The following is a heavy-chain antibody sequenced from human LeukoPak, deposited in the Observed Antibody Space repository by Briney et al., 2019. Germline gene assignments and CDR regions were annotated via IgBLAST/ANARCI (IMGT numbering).Heavy chain of an antibody. Sequence: GGSLRLSCAAPGFTFNSYTMHWVRQAPGKGLEWVAVMSSDGNKKFYAEYVKGRFTISRDNSENTLYLEMNSLRGEDTAVYYCARGDYDLSGSYHYGMDVWGQGTTVIVSS. D-gene: IGHD3-10*01. CDR3: ARGDYDLSGSYHYGMDV. CDR1: GFTFNSYT. J-gene: IGHJ6*02. V-gene: IGHV3-30-3*01. CDR2: MSSDGNKK.